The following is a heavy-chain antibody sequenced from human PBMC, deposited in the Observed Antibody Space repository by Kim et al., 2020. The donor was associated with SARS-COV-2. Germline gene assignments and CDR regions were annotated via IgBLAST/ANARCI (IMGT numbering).Heavy chain of an antibody. CDR2: INHSGRT. CDR3: ARGYYFDY. V-gene: IGHV4-34*01. CDR1: GGSFSGYY. J-gene: IGHJ4*02. Sequence: SETLSLTCAVYGGSFSGYYWSWIRQPPGKGLEWIGEINHSGRTSYNPSLKSRVTISVDTSKNQFSLKLSSVTAADTAVYYCARGYYFDYWGQGTLVTVS.